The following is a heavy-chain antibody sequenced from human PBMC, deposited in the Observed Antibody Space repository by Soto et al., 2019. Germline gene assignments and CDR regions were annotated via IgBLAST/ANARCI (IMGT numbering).Heavy chain of an antibody. CDR3: AREVAVAGVPPGGAFQV. J-gene: IGHJ3*01. CDR2: LWSDGSTR. CDR1: GFTLSSYG. D-gene: IGHD6-19*01. V-gene: IGHV3-33*01. Sequence: VPLVESGGGVVQPGTSLRLSCAASGFTLSSYGMHWVRQAPGKGLEWVAVLWSDGSTRYYADSVEGRFTISRDISKNTLSLLMNSLRADDTAIYYCAREVAVAGVPPGGAFQVWGQGTMVTVSS.